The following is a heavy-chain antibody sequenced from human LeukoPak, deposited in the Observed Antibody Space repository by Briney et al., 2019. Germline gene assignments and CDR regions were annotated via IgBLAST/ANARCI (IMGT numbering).Heavy chain of an antibody. CDR1: GGTFSSYA. J-gene: IGHJ4*02. CDR2: IIPIFGTA. V-gene: IGHV1-69*05. Sequence: ASVKVSCKASGGTFSSYAISWVRQAPGQGLEWMGGIIPIFGTANYAQKLQGRVTMTTDTSTSTAYMELRSLRSDDTAVYYCARGDPFDYWGQGTLVTVSS. CDR3: ARGDPFDY.